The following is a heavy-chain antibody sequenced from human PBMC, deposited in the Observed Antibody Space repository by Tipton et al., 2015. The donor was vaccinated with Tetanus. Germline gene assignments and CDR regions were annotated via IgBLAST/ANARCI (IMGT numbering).Heavy chain of an antibody. D-gene: IGHD3-3*02. J-gene: IGHJ2*01. CDR2: ITYSRTT. CDR1: GGSVRSGDYQ. Sequence: TLSLTCTVSGGSVRSGDYQWNWIRQPPGKGLEWVGKITYSRTTNYNSSLKSRVTISLDTSTSQFSLKLTSATAADTAVYYCARERIRLIGDVIFRYFDLWGRGTLVTVSS. CDR3: ARERIRLIGDVIFRYFDL. V-gene: IGHV4-61*08.